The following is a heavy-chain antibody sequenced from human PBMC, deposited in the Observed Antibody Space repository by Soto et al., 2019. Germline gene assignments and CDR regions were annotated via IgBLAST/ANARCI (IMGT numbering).Heavy chain of an antibody. CDR1: GFIFSSYS. Sequence: EVQLVESGGGLVKPGGSLRLSCAASGFIFSSYSMNWVRQAPGKGLEWISSVSSTGSFIDYTDSLKGRFTISRDNAKRSLSLQMNSLRAEDTALYYCARETNPYTTSSHALDILGQGTMVTVSS. CDR2: VSSTGSFI. CDR3: ARETNPYTTSSHALDI. J-gene: IGHJ3*02. V-gene: IGHV3-21*01. D-gene: IGHD6-6*01.